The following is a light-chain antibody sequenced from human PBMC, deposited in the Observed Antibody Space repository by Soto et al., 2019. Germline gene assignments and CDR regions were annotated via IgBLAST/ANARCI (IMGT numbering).Light chain of an antibody. Sequence: QPASVSGSPGQSITISCTGTSSDVGGYNYVSWYQQHPGKAPKLMIYDVSNRPSGVSNRFSGSKSGNTASLTISGLQAEDEADYYCSSYTSSSTRDVFGTGTKLTVL. V-gene: IGLV2-14*01. CDR3: SSYTSSSTRDV. J-gene: IGLJ1*01. CDR1: SSDVGGYNY. CDR2: DVS.